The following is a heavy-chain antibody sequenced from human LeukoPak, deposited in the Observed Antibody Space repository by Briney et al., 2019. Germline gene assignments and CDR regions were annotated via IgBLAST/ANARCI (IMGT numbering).Heavy chain of an antibody. J-gene: IGHJ3*02. V-gene: IGHV1-2*02. Sequence: PSVSASCTPSGYTLTGHYMHWVRQAPGQGVEWMGWINPNSGDTNYAQKFQGMVTMTRDTSNSTAYMEVSRLRSDDTTVYYCVRDSHYYVLEIWGQGTMVTVSS. CDR3: VRDSHYYVLEI. CDR1: GYTLTGHY. CDR2: INPNSGDT. D-gene: IGHD3-10*02.